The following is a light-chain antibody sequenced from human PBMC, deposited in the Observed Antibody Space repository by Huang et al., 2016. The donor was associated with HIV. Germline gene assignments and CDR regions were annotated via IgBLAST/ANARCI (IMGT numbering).Light chain of an antibody. V-gene: IGKV3-20*01. CDR1: QSISSNY. J-gene: IGKJ1*01. CDR3: QQYGTSPPWT. Sequence: EIVLTQSPATLSLSPGERATLSCMASQSISSNYLAWYQQKPGQAPRLLIYDTFNRATGIPDRFSGSGSGTDFALTISRLEPEDSAVYYCQQYGTSPPWTFGQGTKVEIK. CDR2: DTF.